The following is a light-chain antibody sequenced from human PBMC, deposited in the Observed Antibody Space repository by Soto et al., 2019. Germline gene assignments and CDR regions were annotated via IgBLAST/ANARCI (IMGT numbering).Light chain of an antibody. J-gene: IGKJ5*01. V-gene: IGKV3-15*01. Sequence: EIVMTQSPATLSVSPGERATLSRRASQSVSSNLAWYQQKPGQAPRLLIYGASTRATGIPARFSGSGSGTEFTLTISSLQSEDFAVYYCQQYNKWPPITFGQGTRLDI. CDR3: QQYNKWPPIT. CDR2: GAS. CDR1: QSVSSN.